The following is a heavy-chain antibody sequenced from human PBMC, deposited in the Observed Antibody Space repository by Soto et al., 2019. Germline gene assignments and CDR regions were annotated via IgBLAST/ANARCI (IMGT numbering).Heavy chain of an antibody. J-gene: IGHJ4*02. CDR3: ARDLPPRDY. CDR1: GYTFTSYY. Sequence: QVQLVQSGAEVKKPGASVKVSCKASGYTFTSYYITWVRQAPGQGLEWMGWISAYNSNTNYAQKLKGRATMTTDTSTSTAYMELRSLRSDDTAVDYGARDLPPRDYWGQGTLVTVSS. V-gene: IGHV1-18*01. CDR2: ISAYNSNT.